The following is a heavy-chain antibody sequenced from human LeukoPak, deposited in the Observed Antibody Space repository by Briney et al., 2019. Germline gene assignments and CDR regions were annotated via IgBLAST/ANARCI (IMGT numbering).Heavy chain of an antibody. CDR3: ARRGDGYNYFDY. CDR2: IYTSGST. V-gene: IGHV4-4*09. CDR1: GGSISSYY. J-gene: IGHJ4*02. D-gene: IGHD5-24*01. Sequence: PSETLSLTCTVSGGSISSYYWSWIRQPPGKGLEWIGYIYTSGSTNYNPSLKSRVTISVDTSKNQFSLKLSSVTAADTAVYYCARRGDGYNYFDYWGQGTLVTVSS.